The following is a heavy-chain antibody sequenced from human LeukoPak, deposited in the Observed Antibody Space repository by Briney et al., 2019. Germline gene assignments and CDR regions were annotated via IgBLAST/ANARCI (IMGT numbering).Heavy chain of an antibody. CDR3: ARVYCSSTSCFPYYYYYMDV. CDR1: GFTFSSYS. J-gene: IGHJ6*03. D-gene: IGHD2-2*01. Sequence: GGSLRLSCAASGFTFSSYSMNWVRQAPGKGLEWVSSISSSSSYIYYADSVKGRFTISRDNAKNSLYLQMSSLRAEDTAVYYCARVYCSSTSCFPYYYYYMDVWGKGTTVTVSS. CDR2: ISSSSSYI. V-gene: IGHV3-21*01.